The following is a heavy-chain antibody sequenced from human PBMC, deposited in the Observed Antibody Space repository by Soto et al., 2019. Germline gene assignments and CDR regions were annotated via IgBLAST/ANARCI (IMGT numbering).Heavy chain of an antibody. J-gene: IGHJ5*02. CDR3: AREFVEVYMIRGVIMGWFDP. D-gene: IGHD3-10*01. CDR1: GGSISSGDYY. CDR2: IYYSGST. V-gene: IGHV4-30-4*01. Sequence: QVQLQESGPGLVKPSQTLSLTCTVSGGSISSGDYYWSWIRQPPGKGLEWIGYIYYSGSTYYNPSLKSRVTISVDPSKNPFSLKLSSVTAADTAVYYCAREFVEVYMIRGVIMGWFDPWGQGTLVTVSS.